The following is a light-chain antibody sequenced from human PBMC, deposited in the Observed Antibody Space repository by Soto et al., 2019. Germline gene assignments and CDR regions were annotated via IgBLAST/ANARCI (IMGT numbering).Light chain of an antibody. CDR3: QQTYTTPYT. V-gene: IGKV1-39*01. J-gene: IGKJ2*01. CDR2: TSG. Sequence: IHMTQSPSSLSASVGDRITITCRASQRITTYLNWYQQKPGEAHKFLISTSGTLQRGLPSRFIGSGSRTDFTLTRTGLQRADLATYFCQQTYTTPYTFGHGTKLESK. CDR1: QRITTY.